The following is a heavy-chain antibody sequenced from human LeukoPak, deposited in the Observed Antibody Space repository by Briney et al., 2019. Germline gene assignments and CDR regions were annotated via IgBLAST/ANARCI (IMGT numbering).Heavy chain of an antibody. CDR2: INPNSGGT. Sequence: ASVKVSCKASGYTFTGYYMHWVRQAPGHGLEWMGWINPNSGGTNYAQKFQGRVTMTRDTSISTAYMELSRLRSDDTAVYYCARGSSYGYYYYYYYMDVWGKGTTVTVSS. V-gene: IGHV1-2*02. J-gene: IGHJ6*03. CDR1: GYTFTGYY. D-gene: IGHD5-18*01. CDR3: ARGSSYGYYYYYYYMDV.